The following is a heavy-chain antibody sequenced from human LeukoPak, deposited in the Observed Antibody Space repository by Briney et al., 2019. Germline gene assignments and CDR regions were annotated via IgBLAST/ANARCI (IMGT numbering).Heavy chain of an antibody. CDR1: GGSFSGYY. J-gene: IGHJ4*02. V-gene: IGHV4-34*01. D-gene: IGHD3-16*02. CDR2: INHSGST. Sequence: SETLSLTCAVYGGSFSGYYWSWIRQPPGKGLEWIGEINHSGSTNYNPSLKSRLSMSVDTSKNQFSLSLTSVTAADTAVYYCARVEVIGSTRYFDYWGQGAMVSVSS. CDR3: ARVEVIGSTRYFDY.